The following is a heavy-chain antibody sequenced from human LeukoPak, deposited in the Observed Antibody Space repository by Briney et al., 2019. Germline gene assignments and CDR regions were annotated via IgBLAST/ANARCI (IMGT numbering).Heavy chain of an antibody. CDR2: INHSGST. CDR3: ARHGGLTYYDFWSGPPQEAFDI. D-gene: IGHD3-3*01. CDR1: GGSFSGYY. J-gene: IGHJ3*02. V-gene: IGHV4-34*01. Sequence: SETLSLTCAVYGGSFSGYYWSWIRQPPGKGLEWIGEINHSGSTNYNPSLKSRVTISVDTSKNQFSLKLSSVTAADTAVYYCARHGGLTYYDFWSGPPQEAFDIWGQGTMVTVSS.